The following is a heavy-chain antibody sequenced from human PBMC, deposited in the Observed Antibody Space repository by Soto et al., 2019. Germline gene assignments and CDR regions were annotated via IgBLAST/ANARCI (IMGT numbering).Heavy chain of an antibody. CDR1: GGSISSYY. CDR2: IYYSGST. Sequence: SETLSLTCTVSGGSISSYYWSWIRQPPGKGLEWIGYIYYSGSTNYDPSLKSRVTISVDTSKNQFSLKLSSVTAADTAVYYCAMRGCSSDYWGQGTLVTVSS. CDR3: AMRGCSSDY. D-gene: IGHD5-18*01. J-gene: IGHJ4*02. V-gene: IGHV4-59*01.